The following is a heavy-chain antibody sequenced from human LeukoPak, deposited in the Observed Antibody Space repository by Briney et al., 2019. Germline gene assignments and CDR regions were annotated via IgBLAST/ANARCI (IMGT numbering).Heavy chain of an antibody. Sequence: SQTLSLTCAISGDSVSSNSAAWNWIRQSPSRGLEWLGRTYYRSKWYNDYAVSVKSRITINPDTSKNQFSLQLNSVTPEDTAVYYCARSSGSLGIWTPGCHFDYWGQGTLVTVSS. CDR3: ARSSGSLGIWTPGCHFDY. CDR1: GDSVSSNSAA. CDR2: TYYRSKWYN. V-gene: IGHV6-1*01. J-gene: IGHJ4*02. D-gene: IGHD3-16*01.